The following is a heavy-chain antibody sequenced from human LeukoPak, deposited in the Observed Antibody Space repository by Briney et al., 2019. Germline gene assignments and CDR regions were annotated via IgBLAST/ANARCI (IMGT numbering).Heavy chain of an antibody. Sequence: GGSLRLSCAASGISVNTNYMSWVRQAPGKGLEWVSVIYSGGSTYYADAVKGRFTISRDNSKNTLYLQMNSLRAEDTALYYCAVLYSGTYYGVSDWGQGTLVTVSS. CDR1: GISVNTNY. D-gene: IGHD1-26*01. V-gene: IGHV3-53*01. CDR2: IYSGGST. J-gene: IGHJ4*02. CDR3: AVLYSGTYYGVSD.